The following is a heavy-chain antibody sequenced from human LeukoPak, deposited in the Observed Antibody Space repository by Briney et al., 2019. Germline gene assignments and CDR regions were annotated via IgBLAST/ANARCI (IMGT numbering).Heavy chain of an antibody. CDR2: IGSGSTYI. Sequence: GGSLRLSCAASGFTFSTYSMNWVRQAPGKGLEWVSSIGSGSTYIYYADSVKGRFTISRDNAKNSLYLQMNSLGAEDTAVYYCARDVYYDSNASGELDLWGQGTLVTVSS. V-gene: IGHV3-21*01. J-gene: IGHJ5*02. CDR3: ARDVYYDSNASGELDL. D-gene: IGHD3-22*01. CDR1: GFTFSTYS.